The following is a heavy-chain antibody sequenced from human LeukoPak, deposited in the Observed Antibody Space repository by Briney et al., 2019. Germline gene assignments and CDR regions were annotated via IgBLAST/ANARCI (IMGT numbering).Heavy chain of an antibody. Sequence: GGSLRLSCAASGFTFSSYWMSWVRQAPGKGLEWVANIKQDGSEKYYVDSVKGRFTISRDNSKNTLYLQMNSLRAEDTAVYYCAKGGIQLWTIDYWGQGTLVTVSS. D-gene: IGHD5-18*01. CDR2: IKQDGSEK. V-gene: IGHV3-7*03. CDR1: GFTFSSYW. J-gene: IGHJ4*02. CDR3: AKGGIQLWTIDY.